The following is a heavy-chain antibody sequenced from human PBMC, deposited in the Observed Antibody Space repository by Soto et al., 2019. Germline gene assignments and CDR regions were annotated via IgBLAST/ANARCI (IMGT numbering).Heavy chain of an antibody. CDR2: INAGNGNT. V-gene: IGHV1-3*01. CDR1: GYTFTSYA. CDR3: AREGSSWYYYYCGMDV. J-gene: IGHJ6*02. D-gene: IGHD6-13*01. Sequence: ASVKVSCKASGYTFTSYAMHWVRQAPGQRLEWMGWINAGNGNTKYSQKFQGRVTITRDTSASTAYMELSSLRSEDTAVYYCAREGSSWYYYYCGMDVWGQGTTVTVSS.